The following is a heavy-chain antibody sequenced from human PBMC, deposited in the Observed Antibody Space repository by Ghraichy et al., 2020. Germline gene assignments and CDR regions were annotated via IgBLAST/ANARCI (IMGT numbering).Heavy chain of an antibody. V-gene: IGHV4-59*01. CDR2: IYHSGST. Sequence: SETLSLTCTVSGGSITSYYWSWIRQPPGKGLEWLGYIYHSGSTKYNPSLKSRVTISKDTSKNQFSLKLSSVTAADAAVYYCARAPDYDILTGYYGLGFDYWGQGTLVTVSS. CDR3: ARAPDYDILTGYYGLGFDY. CDR1: GGSITSYY. D-gene: IGHD3-9*01. J-gene: IGHJ4*02.